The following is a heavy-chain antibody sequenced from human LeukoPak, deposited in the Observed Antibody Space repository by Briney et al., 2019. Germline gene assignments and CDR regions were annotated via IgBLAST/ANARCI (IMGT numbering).Heavy chain of an antibody. J-gene: IGHJ5*02. Sequence: GGSLRLSCAASGFSFSNYAMNWVRQSPGRGLEWVASIGGSGRGTYYAASAKGRFTISRDNSKKTVFLQMNSLTAEDTAIYYCAKAAYGDYVNWFDPRGQGTLVTVSS. CDR1: GFSFSNYA. D-gene: IGHD4-17*01. CDR3: AKAAYGDYVNWFDP. V-gene: IGHV3-23*01. CDR2: IGGSGRGT.